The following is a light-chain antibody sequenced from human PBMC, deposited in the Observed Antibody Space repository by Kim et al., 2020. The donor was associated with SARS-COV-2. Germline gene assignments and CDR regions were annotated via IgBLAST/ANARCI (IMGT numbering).Light chain of an antibody. CDR1: SLRNYY. V-gene: IGLV3-19*01. CDR2: GKN. J-gene: IGLJ1*01. Sequence: AFGQTIRITCQGDSLRNYYPSWYQQKPGQAPVLVIYGKNNRPSGIPDRFSGSISGTPASLTITGAQAEDEADYYCNSRDNSCNHYVFGTGTKVTVL. CDR3: NSRDNSCNHYV.